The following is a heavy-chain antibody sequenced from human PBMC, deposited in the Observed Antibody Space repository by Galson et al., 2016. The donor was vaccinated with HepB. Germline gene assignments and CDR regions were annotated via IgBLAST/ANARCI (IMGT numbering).Heavy chain of an antibody. J-gene: IGHJ6*02. CDR3: AKRGPIYSDYGLDV. Sequence: SLRLSCATPGFTFSNCAMNWVRQAPGKGLEWVSAISANGYNTYYSDSLKGRVSISRDNSKHTLFLKINSLKTEDTALYYCAKRGPIYSDYGLDVWGQGTTVTVSS. CDR1: GFTFSNCA. CDR2: ISANGYNT. D-gene: IGHD2-21*01. V-gene: IGHV3-23*01.